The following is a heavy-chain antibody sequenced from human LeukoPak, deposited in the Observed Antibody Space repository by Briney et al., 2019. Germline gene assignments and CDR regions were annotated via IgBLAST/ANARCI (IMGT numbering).Heavy chain of an antibody. D-gene: IGHD4-23*01. Sequence: GASVKVSCKASGYTFTNHGLTWVRQAPGQGLEWMGWINTYSGDTKYGQKFQGRVTMTTDTSTSMVFLELMSLGSDDTAVYYCARDRLGNPDAFDIWGPGTMVTVSS. CDR3: ARDRLGNPDAFDI. CDR1: GYTFTNHG. V-gene: IGHV1-18*04. CDR2: INTYSGDT. J-gene: IGHJ3*02.